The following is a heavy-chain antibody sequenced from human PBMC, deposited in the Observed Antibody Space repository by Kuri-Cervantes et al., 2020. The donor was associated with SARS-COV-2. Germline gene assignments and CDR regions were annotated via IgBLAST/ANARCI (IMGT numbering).Heavy chain of an antibody. Sequence: GSLRLSCAASGFTFSGHWIHWVRQAPGKGLVWVSRINPDGSYTNNADSVKGRFTLSRDNAKNMLFLQMNSLRAEDTAVYYCARGEERAARGNYYYYYGMDVWGQGTTVTVSS. D-gene: IGHD6-6*01. CDR3: ARGEERAARGNYYYYYGMDV. V-gene: IGHV3-74*01. CDR1: GFTFSGHW. CDR2: INPDGSYT. J-gene: IGHJ6*02.